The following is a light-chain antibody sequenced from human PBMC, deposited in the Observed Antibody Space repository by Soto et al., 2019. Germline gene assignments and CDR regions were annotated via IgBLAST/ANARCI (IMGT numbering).Light chain of an antibody. CDR1: SSDVGGYNY. V-gene: IGLV2-14*01. CDR2: EVS. Sequence: QSALTQPASVSGSPGQSITISCTGTSSDVGGYNYVSWYQQHPGKAPKLMIYEVSNRPSGVSNRFSGSKSGNTASLTISGLQGEEEACYYRRLYTSSSTPFFGLGTGTKVTVL. CDR3: RLYTSSSTPFFG. J-gene: IGLJ1*01.